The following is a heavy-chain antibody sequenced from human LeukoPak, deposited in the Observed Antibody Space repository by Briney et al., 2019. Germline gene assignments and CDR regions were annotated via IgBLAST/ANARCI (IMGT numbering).Heavy chain of an antibody. Sequence: SETLSPTCTVSGGSISNSNYYWGWIRQPPGKGLEWIGSIYYSGSTYYNPSLKSRVTISVDTSKNHFSLKLSSVTAADTAMYYCARGVAVTGVPWYFDLWGRGTLVTVSS. CDR3: ARGVAVTGVPWYFDL. D-gene: IGHD6-19*01. J-gene: IGHJ2*01. CDR2: IYYSGST. CDR1: GGSISNSNYY. V-gene: IGHV4-39*07.